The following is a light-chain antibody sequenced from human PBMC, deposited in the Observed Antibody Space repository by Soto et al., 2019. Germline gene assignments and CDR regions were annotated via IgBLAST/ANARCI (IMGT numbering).Light chain of an antibody. CDR3: QQTYNSPET. V-gene: IGKV1-39*01. CDR1: QSIDIY. CDR2: AAS. Sequence: DIQMTQSPSSLSASVGDLVTITCRASQSIDIYLNWFQQKPGNPPKLLIYAASILQSGVPSRFSGRGSGTDFTLTISSLQPEDFATYYCQQTYNSPETFGQGTKVEI. J-gene: IGKJ1*01.